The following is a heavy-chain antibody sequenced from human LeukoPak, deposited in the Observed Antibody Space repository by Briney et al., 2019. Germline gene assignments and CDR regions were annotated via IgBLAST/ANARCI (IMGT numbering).Heavy chain of an antibody. CDR2: ISYDGSNK. CDR3: ARARGYSGYDLDY. D-gene: IGHD5-12*01. V-gene: IGHV3-30*04. J-gene: IGHJ4*02. Sequence: QSGGSLRLSCAASGFTFSSYAMHWVRQAPGKGLEWVAVISYDGSNKYYADSVKGRFTISRDNSKNTLYLQMNSLRAEDTAVYYCARARGYSGYDLDYWGQGTLVTVSS. CDR1: GFTFSSYA.